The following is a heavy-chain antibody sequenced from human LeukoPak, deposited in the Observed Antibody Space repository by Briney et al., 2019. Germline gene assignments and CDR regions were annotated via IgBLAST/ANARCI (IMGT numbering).Heavy chain of an antibody. Sequence: GGSLRLSCAASGFTFGSYWMHWVRQAPGKGLVWVSRINTDGGDTIYADSVKGRFTISRDNAKNTMFLQMNSLRAEDTAVYYCARDEKIVGASGQDYWGQGTLVTVSS. CDR3: ARDEKIVGASGQDY. J-gene: IGHJ4*02. CDR1: GFTFGSYW. V-gene: IGHV3-74*01. D-gene: IGHD1-26*01. CDR2: INTDGGDT.